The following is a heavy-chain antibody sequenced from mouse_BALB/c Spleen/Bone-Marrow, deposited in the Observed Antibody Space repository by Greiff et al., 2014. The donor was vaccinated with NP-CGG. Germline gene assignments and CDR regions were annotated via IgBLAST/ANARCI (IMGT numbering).Heavy chain of an antibody. Sequence: QVQLQQSGAELVKPGASVKLSCKASGYTFTSYWMHWVKQRPGQGLEWIGEINPSNGRTNYNEKFKSKATLTVDKSSSTAYMQLSSLTSEDSAVCYCARYATATYWFAYWGQGTLVTVSA. CDR3: ARYATATYWFAY. CDR1: GYTFTSYW. CDR2: INPSNGRT. V-gene: IGHV1S81*02. J-gene: IGHJ3*01. D-gene: IGHD1-2*01.